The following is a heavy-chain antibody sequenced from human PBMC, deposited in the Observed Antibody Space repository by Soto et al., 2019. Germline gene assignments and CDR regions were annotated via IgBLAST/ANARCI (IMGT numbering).Heavy chain of an antibody. J-gene: IGHJ5*02. V-gene: IGHV1-46*01. Sequence: ASVKVSCKASGYTFTSYYIHWVRQAPGQGLEWMGIINPSSGGTSYAQKFEGRVLMTRDTSTSTVYMELSSPRSDDTAVYYCARVSRNTGTIQDNWFDPWGQGTLVTVSS. CDR1: GYTFTSYY. CDR2: INPSSGGT. CDR3: ARVSRNTGTIQDNWFDP. D-gene: IGHD1-7*01.